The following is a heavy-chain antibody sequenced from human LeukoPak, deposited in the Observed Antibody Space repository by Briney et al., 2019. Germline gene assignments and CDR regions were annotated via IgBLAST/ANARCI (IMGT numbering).Heavy chain of an antibody. J-gene: IGHJ3*02. D-gene: IGHD3-3*01. CDR2: ISSSGSTI. Sequence: GGSLRLSCAASGFTFSDYYMSWIRQAPGKGLEWVSYISSSGSTIYYADSVKGRFTISRDNAKNSLYLQMNSLRAEDTAVYYCAGLHYDFWSGPSVADAFDIWGQGTMVTVSS. V-gene: IGHV3-11*01. CDR3: AGLHYDFWSGPSVADAFDI. CDR1: GFTFSDYY.